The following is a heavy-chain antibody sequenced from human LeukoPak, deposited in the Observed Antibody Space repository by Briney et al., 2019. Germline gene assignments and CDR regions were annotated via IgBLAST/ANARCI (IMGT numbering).Heavy chain of an antibody. V-gene: IGHV5-51*01. CDR1: GYSFTSYW. CDR3: ARANYYDSSGLPAGFDY. Sequence: GESLKISCKGSGYSFTSYWIGWVRQLPGKGLEWMGIIYPGDSDTRYSPSFQGQVTISADKSISTAYLQWSSLKASDTAMYYCARANYYDSSGLPAGFDYWGQGTLVTVSS. J-gene: IGHJ4*02. CDR2: IYPGDSDT. D-gene: IGHD3-22*01.